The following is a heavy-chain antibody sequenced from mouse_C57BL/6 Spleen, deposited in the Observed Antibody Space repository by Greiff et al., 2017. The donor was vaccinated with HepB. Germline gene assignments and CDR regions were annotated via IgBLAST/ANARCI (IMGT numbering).Heavy chain of an antibody. CDR1: GFTFSDYY. CDR3: ARDLPYYYGSSHWYFDV. Sequence: EVHLVESEGGLVQPGGSMKLSCTASGFTFSDYYMAWVRQVPEKGLEWVANINYDGSSTYYLDSLKSRFIISRDNAKNILYLQMSSLKSEDTATYYCARDLPYYYGSSHWYFDVWGTGTTVTVSS. CDR2: INYDGSST. D-gene: IGHD1-1*01. V-gene: IGHV5-16*01. J-gene: IGHJ1*03.